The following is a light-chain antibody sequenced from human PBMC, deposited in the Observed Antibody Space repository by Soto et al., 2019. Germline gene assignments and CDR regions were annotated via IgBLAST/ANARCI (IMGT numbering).Light chain of an antibody. J-gene: IGKJ5*01. CDR1: ESISRH. Sequence: DIQMTQSPSSLSGSVGDRVTITCRASESISRHLNWYQQKPGKAPKLLIYAASSLQNGVPSRFRGGGSGTDFTLTISKLPPDDFATYYCQETYTSLSITFGQGTRLDIK. CDR3: QETYTSLSIT. CDR2: AAS. V-gene: IGKV1-39*01.